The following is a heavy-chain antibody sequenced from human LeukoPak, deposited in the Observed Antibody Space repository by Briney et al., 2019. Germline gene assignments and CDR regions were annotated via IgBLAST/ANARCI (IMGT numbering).Heavy chain of an antibody. V-gene: IGHV3-74*01. CDR2: SNRDGNSS. Sequence: GGSLRLSCAASGFTFSDYYMSWIRQAPGKGLVWVSRSNRDGNSSAYADSVKGRFTVSRDNAKGTLYLQMNSLRAEDTAVYYCARGYGGTADYWGQGTLVTVSS. CDR3: ARGYGGTADY. J-gene: IGHJ4*02. CDR1: GFTFSDYY. D-gene: IGHD4-23*01.